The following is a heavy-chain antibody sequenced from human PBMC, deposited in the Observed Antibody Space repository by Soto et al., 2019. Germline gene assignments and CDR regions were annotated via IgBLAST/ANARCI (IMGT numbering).Heavy chain of an antibody. CDR3: AARGSLYSSSWTDDY. CDR2: XXHXXSX. J-gene: IGHJ4*02. D-gene: IGHD6-13*01. CDR1: GGSFSGYY. Sequence: SETLSLTCTVSGGSFSGYYWSWIRQPPGKGLEWXGEXXHXXSXXXXXSXXXRVTISVDTSNNQFSLKLSYVTTADTAVYYCAARGSLYSSSWTDDYWGQGILVTVSS. V-gene: IGHV4-34*01.